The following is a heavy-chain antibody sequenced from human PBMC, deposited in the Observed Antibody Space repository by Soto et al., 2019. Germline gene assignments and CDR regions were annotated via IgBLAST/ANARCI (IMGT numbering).Heavy chain of an antibody. CDR1: GYTFTSYG. J-gene: IGHJ3*02. CDR3: ARVEDTWFGELLSPLSAFDI. V-gene: IGHV1-18*01. CDR2: ISAYNGNT. Sequence: ASVKVSCKASGYTFTSYGISWVRQAPGQGLEWMGWISAYNGNTNYAQKLQGRVTMTTDTSTSTAYMELRSLRSDDTAVYYCARVEDTWFGELLSPLSAFDIWGQGTMVTVSS. D-gene: IGHD3-10*01.